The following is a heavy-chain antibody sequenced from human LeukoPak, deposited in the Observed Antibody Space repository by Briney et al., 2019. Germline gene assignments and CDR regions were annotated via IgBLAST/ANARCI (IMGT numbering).Heavy chain of an antibody. CDR1: GGSISSYY. D-gene: IGHD5-12*01. Sequence: SETLSLTCTVSGGSISSYYWSWIRQPPGKGLEWIGYIYYSGSTYYNPSLKSRVTISVDTSKNQFSLKLSSVTAADTAVYYCARGGYTMANDYWGQGTLVTVSS. CDR2: IYYSGST. V-gene: IGHV4-59*08. CDR3: ARGGYTMANDY. J-gene: IGHJ4*02.